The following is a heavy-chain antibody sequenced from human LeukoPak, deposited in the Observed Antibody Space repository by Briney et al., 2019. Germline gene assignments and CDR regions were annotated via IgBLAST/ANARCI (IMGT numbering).Heavy chain of an antibody. CDR3: ARALRVTTVTTGIFGY. CDR1: GYTFTCYY. J-gene: IGHJ4*02. D-gene: IGHD4-17*01. CDR2: INPNSGGT. Sequence: ASVKVSCKASGYTFTCYYMHWVRQAPGQGLEWMGWINPNSGGTNYAQKFQGRVTMTRDTSISTAYMELSRLRSDDTAVYYCARALRVTTVTTGIFGYWGQGTLVTVSS. V-gene: IGHV1-2*02.